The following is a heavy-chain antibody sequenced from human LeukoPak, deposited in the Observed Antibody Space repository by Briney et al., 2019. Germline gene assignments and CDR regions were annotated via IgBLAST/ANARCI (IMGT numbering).Heavy chain of an antibody. CDR1: GGSSSGYY. D-gene: IGHD1-26*01. J-gene: IGHJ4*02. Sequence: SETLSLTCAVYGGSSSGYYWSWIRQPPGKGLEWIGEINHSGSTNYNPSLKSRVTISVDTSKDQFSLKLSSVTAADTAVYYCARGRGRGGATQRSTIDYWGQGTLVTVSS. V-gene: IGHV4-34*01. CDR2: INHSGST. CDR3: ARGRGRGGATQRSTIDY.